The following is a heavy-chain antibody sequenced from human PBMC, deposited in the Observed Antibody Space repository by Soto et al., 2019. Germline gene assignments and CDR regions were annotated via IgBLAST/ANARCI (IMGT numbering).Heavy chain of an antibody. Sequence: GSLRLSCAASGFTFSSYAMHWVRQAPGKGLEWVAAMSFDGYDKYYADSVKGRFTISRDNSMDTLYLQMTSLRAEDTAVYYCARDLKKVVRGIDYWGQGTLVTDSS. J-gene: IGHJ4*02. CDR3: ARDLKKVVRGIDY. CDR1: GFTFSSYA. CDR2: MSFDGYDK. V-gene: IGHV3-30-3*01. D-gene: IGHD3-10*01.